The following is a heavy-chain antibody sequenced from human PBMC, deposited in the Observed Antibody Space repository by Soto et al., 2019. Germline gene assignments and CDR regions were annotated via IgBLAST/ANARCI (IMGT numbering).Heavy chain of an antibody. D-gene: IGHD3-3*01. J-gene: IGHJ5*02. Sequence: QVQLVESGGGVVQPGRSLRLSCAASGFTFSSYGMHWVRQAPGKGLEWVAVISYDGSNKYYADSVKGRFTISRDNSKNTLYLQMNSLRAEDTDVYYCAKSHYDFWSGSSHWFDPWGQGTLVTVSS. CDR1: GFTFSSYG. CDR3: AKSHYDFWSGSSHWFDP. CDR2: ISYDGSNK. V-gene: IGHV3-30*18.